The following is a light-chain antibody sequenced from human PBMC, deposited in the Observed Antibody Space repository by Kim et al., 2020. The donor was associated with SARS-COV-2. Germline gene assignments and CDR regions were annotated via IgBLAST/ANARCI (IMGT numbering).Light chain of an antibody. CDR3: QQYNHWSALT. J-gene: IGKJ4*01. V-gene: IGKV3-15*01. Sequence: SPGESATLSCRASQSVGRNLAWYQQRGGQAPRLLIYGASTRATGVPARFSGSGSGTEFTLTISSLQSEDFAIYYCQQYNHWSALTFGGGTKVDIK. CDR1: QSVGRN. CDR2: GAS.